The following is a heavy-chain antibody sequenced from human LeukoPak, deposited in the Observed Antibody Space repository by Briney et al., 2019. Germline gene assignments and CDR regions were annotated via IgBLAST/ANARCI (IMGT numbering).Heavy chain of an antibody. D-gene: IGHD3-22*01. CDR2: ISSSSSYI. J-gene: IGHJ4*02. CDR3: ARITPDSSGYTIDD. Sequence: GGSLRLSCAASGFTFSSYSMNWVRQAPGKGLEWVSSISSSSSYIYYAAPVKGRFTISRDNAKNSLYLQMNSLRAEDTAVYYCARITPDSSGYTIDDWGQGSLVTVSS. CDR1: GFTFSSYS. V-gene: IGHV3-21*01.